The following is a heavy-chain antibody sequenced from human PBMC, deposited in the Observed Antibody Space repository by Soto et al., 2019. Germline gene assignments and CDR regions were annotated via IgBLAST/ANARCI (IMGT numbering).Heavy chain of an antibody. CDR3: ARVPRVWYSSGWYSTKGYYYYYGMDV. V-gene: IGHV6-1*01. CDR1: GDSVSSNSAA. D-gene: IGHD6-19*01. Sequence: SQTLSLTCAIPGDSVSSNSAAWNWIRQSPSRGLEWLGRTYYRSKWYNDYAVSVKSRITINPDTSKNQFSLQLNSVTPEDTAVYYCARVPRVWYSSGWYSTKGYYYYYGMDVWGQGTTVTVSS. J-gene: IGHJ6*02. CDR2: TYYRSKWYN.